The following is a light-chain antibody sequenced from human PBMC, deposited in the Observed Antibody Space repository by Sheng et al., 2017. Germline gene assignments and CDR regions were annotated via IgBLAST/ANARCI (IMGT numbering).Light chain of an antibody. CDR1: QSVTSSY. CDR2: GAS. CDR3: QQYNNWHPT. J-gene: IGKJ1*01. V-gene: IGKV3D-15*01. Sequence: EIVMTQSPATLSVSPGERATLSCRASQSVTSSYLAWYQQKPGQTPRLLIYGASTRATGIPARFSGSGSGTEFTLTISSLQSEDFAVYYCQQYNNWHPTFGQGTKVEIK.